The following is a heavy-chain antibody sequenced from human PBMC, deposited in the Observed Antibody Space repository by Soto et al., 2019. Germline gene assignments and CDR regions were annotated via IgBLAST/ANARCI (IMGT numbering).Heavy chain of an antibody. D-gene: IGHD6-13*01. V-gene: IGHV1-3*01. Sequence: GASVKVSCKPSGYTFTDYAMHWVRQAPGQRLEWMAWINGGNGNTKYSQKFQGRVTITRDTSASTAYMELSSLRSEDTAMYYCAREYSSSTPLLDYWGQGTLVTVPQ. CDR3: AREYSSSTPLLDY. J-gene: IGHJ4*02. CDR1: GYTFTDYA. CDR2: INGGNGNT.